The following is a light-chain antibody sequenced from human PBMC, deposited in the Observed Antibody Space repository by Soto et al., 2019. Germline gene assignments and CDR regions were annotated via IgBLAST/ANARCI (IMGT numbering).Light chain of an antibody. CDR3: SSYTSSSTLWV. CDR1: SSDVGGYNY. CDR2: DVS. Sequence: QSVLTQPASVSGSPGQSITISCTGTSSDVGGYNYVSWYQQHPGKAPKLMIYDVSNRPSGVSNRFSGSKSGNTASLTISGLQAEDEADYYCSSYTSSSTLWVFGGGTKVTAL. V-gene: IGLV2-14*01. J-gene: IGLJ3*02.